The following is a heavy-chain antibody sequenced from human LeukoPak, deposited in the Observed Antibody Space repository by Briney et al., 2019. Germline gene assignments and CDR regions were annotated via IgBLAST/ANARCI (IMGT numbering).Heavy chain of an antibody. Sequence: GASLRLSCAASGFTVSSNYMSWVRQAPGKGPEWVSVIYNGGTTYYADSVKGRFTTSRHNSENTLNLQMNSLRAEDTAVYYCARVINRGYGSGLDYWGQGALVTVSS. D-gene: IGHD3-10*01. CDR1: GFTVSSNY. CDR2: IYNGGTT. V-gene: IGHV3-53*01. J-gene: IGHJ4*02. CDR3: ARVINRGYGSGLDY.